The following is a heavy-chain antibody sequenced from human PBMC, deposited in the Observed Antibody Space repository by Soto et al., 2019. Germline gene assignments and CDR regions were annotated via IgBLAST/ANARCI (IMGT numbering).Heavy chain of an antibody. Sequence: PSETLSLTCTVSGGSISSSSYYWGWIRQPPGKGLEWIGSIYYSGSTYYNPSLKSRVTISVDTSKNQFSLKLSSVTAADTAVYYCARSAYNWNMDVWGKGTTVTVSS. V-gene: IGHV4-39*07. J-gene: IGHJ6*03. CDR1: GGSISSSSYY. CDR3: ARSAYNWNMDV. CDR2: IYYSGST. D-gene: IGHD1-1*01.